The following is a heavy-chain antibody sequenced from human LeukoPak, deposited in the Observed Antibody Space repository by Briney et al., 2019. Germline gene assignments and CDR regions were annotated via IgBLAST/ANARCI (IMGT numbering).Heavy chain of an antibody. D-gene: IGHD3-22*01. V-gene: IGHV4-39*07. CDR3: ARGTYYYDSSGYYFDLFDY. CDR2: IYYSGST. Sequence: SETLSLTCTVSGGSISSSSYYWGWIRQPPGKGLEWIGSIYYSGSTYYNPSLKSRVTISVDTSKNQFSLKLSSVTAADTAVYYCARGTYYYDSSGYYFDLFDYWGQGTLVTVSS. CDR1: GGSISSSSYY. J-gene: IGHJ4*02.